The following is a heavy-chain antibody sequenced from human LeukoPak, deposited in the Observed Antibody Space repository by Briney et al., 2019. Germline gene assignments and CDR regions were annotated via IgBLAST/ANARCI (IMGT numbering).Heavy chain of an antibody. Sequence: ASVKVSCKATGYTFTSYGISWVRQAPGQGLEGMGWISAYNGNTNYAQKLHGRVTMTTDTSTSTAYMELRSLRSDDTAVYYCARNIVVDYFDYWGQGTLVTVS. CDR3: ARNIVVDYFDY. CDR1: GYTFTSYG. D-gene: IGHD2-15*01. V-gene: IGHV1-18*01. CDR2: ISAYNGNT. J-gene: IGHJ4*02.